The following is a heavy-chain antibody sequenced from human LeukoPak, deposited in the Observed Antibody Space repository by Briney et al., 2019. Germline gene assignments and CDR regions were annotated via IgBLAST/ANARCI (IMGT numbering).Heavy chain of an antibody. CDR3: ARDSDTAMANAFDI. D-gene: IGHD5-18*01. Sequence: SETLSLTCAVYGGSFSGCYWSWIRQPPGKGLEWIGEINHSGSTNYNPSLKSRVTISVDTSKNQFSLKLSSVTAADTAVYYCARDSDTAMANAFDIWGQGTMVTVSS. J-gene: IGHJ3*02. V-gene: IGHV4-34*01. CDR2: INHSGST. CDR1: GGSFSGCY.